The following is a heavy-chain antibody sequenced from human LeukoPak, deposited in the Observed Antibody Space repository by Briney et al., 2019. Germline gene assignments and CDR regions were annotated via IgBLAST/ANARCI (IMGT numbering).Heavy chain of an antibody. J-gene: IGHJ4*02. CDR2: ISGSGFTT. CDR1: RFTFRSYA. V-gene: IGHV3-23*01. CDR3: AKVLSGSGSYCFDY. Sequence: GGSLRLSCAASRFTFRSYAMRWVRQAPGKGLVWVSAISGSGFTTYYADSVKGRFTISRDNSKNTLYLQMNSLRAEDTAVYYCAKVLSGSGSYCFDYWGQGTLVTVSS. D-gene: IGHD3-10*01.